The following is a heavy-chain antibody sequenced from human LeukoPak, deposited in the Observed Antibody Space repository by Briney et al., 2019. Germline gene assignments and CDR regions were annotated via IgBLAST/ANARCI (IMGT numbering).Heavy chain of an antibody. J-gene: IGHJ4*02. CDR3: ARGRLFSGYRGNDGHEDFDY. Sequence: SETLSLTCAVYGGPFSGYYWTWIRQPPGKGLEWIGEINQGGTTNYNPSLRSRVTILIDTSRNQFSLRLSSVTAADTAVYYCARGRLFSGYRGNDGHEDFDYWGQGSLVTVSS. D-gene: IGHD5-12*01. V-gene: IGHV4-34*01. CDR1: GGPFSGYY. CDR2: INQGGTT.